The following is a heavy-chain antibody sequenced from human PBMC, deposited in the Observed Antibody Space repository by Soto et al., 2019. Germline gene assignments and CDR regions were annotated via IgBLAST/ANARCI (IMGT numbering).Heavy chain of an antibody. CDR1: GFTFRNYD. CDR2: ISAAGDP. CDR3: ARTDRDLYGLDV. J-gene: IGHJ6*02. Sequence: EVQLVESGGGLVQPGGSLRLSCEASGFTFRNYDMHWVRQGTGKGLEWVSGISAAGDPDYADSVEGRFTISRENAQNSFFLQMNSLRVGDTAVYYCARTDRDLYGLDVWGQGTTVIFSS. V-gene: IGHV3-13*05.